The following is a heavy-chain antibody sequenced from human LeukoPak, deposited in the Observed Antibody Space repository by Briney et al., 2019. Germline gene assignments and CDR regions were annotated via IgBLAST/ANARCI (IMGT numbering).Heavy chain of an antibody. Sequence: GGSLRLSCAASGFTFHSYSMNWVRQAPGKGLEWVSSISSSSSYIYYADSVKGRFTISRDNAKNSLYLQMNSLRAEDTAVYYCARASHRFYYDSSGYYGPLWGQGTLVTVSS. J-gene: IGHJ4*02. CDR2: ISSSSSYI. V-gene: IGHV3-21*01. CDR1: GFTFHSYS. CDR3: ARASHRFYYDSSGYYGPL. D-gene: IGHD3-22*01.